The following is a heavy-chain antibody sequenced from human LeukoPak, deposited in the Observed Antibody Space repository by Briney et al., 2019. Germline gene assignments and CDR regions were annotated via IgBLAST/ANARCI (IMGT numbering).Heavy chain of an antibody. CDR2: IYPSGST. CDR3: ARGYNSAWYINWFDP. CDR1: GGSFSGYY. V-gene: IGHV4-34*01. D-gene: IGHD6-19*01. Sequence: SETLSLTCAVYGGSFSGYYWGWIRQPPGKGLEWIGNIYPSGSTYYNPSLKSRLTISVDTSKNQFSLKMYSVTAADTAVYYCARGYNSAWYINWFDPWGQGTLVTVSS. J-gene: IGHJ5*02.